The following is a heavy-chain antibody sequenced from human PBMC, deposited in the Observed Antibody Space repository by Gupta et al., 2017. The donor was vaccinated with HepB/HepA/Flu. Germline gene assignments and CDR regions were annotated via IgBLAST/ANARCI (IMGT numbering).Heavy chain of an antibody. CDR2: ISYDGSNK. CDR1: GFTFSSYG. D-gene: IGHD2-15*01. Sequence: QVQLVESGGGVVQPGRSLRLSCAASGFTFSSYGMHWVRQAPGKGLEWVAVISYDGSNKYYADSVKGRFTSSRDNSKNTLYMKMNSLRAEDTAVYYWAKDVVGSLRYWGQGNLVTLFS. J-gene: IGHJ4*02. V-gene: IGHV3-30*18. CDR3: AKDVVGSLRY.